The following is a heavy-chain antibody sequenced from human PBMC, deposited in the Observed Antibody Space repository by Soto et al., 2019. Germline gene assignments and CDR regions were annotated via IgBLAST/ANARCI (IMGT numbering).Heavy chain of an antibody. V-gene: IGHV6-1*01. D-gene: IGHD2-15*01. J-gene: IGHJ3*02. CDR1: GDSVSSNSVA. Sequence: PSQTLSLTCVISGDSVSSNSVAWNWIRQSPSRGLEWLGRTYYRSKWYNNYAVSVKSRITINPDTSKNQLSLQLNSVSPEDTAVYLCAARHSGGSDSFDIWGQGTMVTV. CDR2: TYYRSKWYN. CDR3: AARHSGGSDSFDI.